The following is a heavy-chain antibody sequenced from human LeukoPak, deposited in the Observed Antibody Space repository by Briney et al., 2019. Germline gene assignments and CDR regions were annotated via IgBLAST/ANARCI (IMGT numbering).Heavy chain of an antibody. CDR1: GGSISNYY. Sequence: SETLSLTCTVSGGSISNYYWSWIRQPAGKGLEWIGHISTSGSTNYNPSLKSRVTISIDNSNNQFSLKMTSATAADTAVYFCARDRGVTVPGRRLDYWGQGTLVTASS. J-gene: IGHJ4*02. CDR3: ARDRGVTVPGRRLDY. CDR2: ISTSGST. D-gene: IGHD6-19*01. V-gene: IGHV4-4*07.